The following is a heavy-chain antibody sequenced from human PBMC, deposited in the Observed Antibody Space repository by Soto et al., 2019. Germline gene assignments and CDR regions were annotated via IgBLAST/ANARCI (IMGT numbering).Heavy chain of an antibody. CDR3: ARHPPYCTSPSCYIDS. D-gene: IGHD2-2*02. CDR1: GGSMTNYY. V-gene: IGHV4-59*08. Sequence: TSETLSLTCTVSGGSMTNYYWNWIRQPPGKGLEWLGYIHYSGSSNYNPSLKSRVTISVDTSKNQFSLKLSSVTAADTAVYFCARHPPYCTSPSCYIDSWGQGTLVTVSS. CDR2: IHYSGSS. J-gene: IGHJ4*02.